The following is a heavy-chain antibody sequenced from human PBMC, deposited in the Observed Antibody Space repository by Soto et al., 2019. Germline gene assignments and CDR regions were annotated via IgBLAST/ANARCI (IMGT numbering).Heavy chain of an antibody. Sequence: EVQLVESGGGLVQPGRSLRLSCAASGFTFDDYAMHWVRQAPGKGLEWVSGISWNSGSIGYADSVKGRVTISRNNAKNSLYLRMNNLRVEDTAFYYCANEPSGKIFGVVIPHFDSWGKGNLVTVSS. D-gene: IGHD3-3*01. CDR2: ISWNSGSI. J-gene: IGHJ4*02. CDR1: GFTFDDYA. CDR3: ANEPSGKIFGVVIPHFDS. V-gene: IGHV3-9*01.